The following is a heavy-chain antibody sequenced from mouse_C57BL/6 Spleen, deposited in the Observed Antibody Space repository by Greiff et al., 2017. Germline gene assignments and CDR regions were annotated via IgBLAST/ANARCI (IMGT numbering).Heavy chain of an antibody. CDR3: ARGPLYYGSSYVNFDY. J-gene: IGHJ2*01. CDR2: IYPGDGDT. Sequence: QVQLQQSGAELVKPGASVKISCKASGYAFSSYWMNWVKQRPGKGLEWIGQIYPGDGDTNYNGKFKGKATLTADKSSSTAYMQLSSLTSEDSAVYFCARGPLYYGSSYVNFDYWGQGTTLTVSS. CDR1: GYAFSSYW. V-gene: IGHV1-80*01. D-gene: IGHD1-1*01.